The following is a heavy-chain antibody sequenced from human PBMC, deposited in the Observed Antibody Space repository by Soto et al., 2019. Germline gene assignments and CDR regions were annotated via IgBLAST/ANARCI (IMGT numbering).Heavy chain of an antibody. J-gene: IGHJ4*01. CDR1: GFSFSNYG. V-gene: IGHV3-23*01. Sequence: GSLRLSWAACGFSFSNYGMSWVRQAPGKGLEWVSAIRGSGDDTYYADSVRGRFTISRDNSNSTLYMEMNSLRVEDTAVYFCAKGYWGSTHWSPADHWGQGTLVTVSS. D-gene: IGHD1-1*01. CDR2: IRGSGDDT. CDR3: AKGYWGSTHWSPADH.